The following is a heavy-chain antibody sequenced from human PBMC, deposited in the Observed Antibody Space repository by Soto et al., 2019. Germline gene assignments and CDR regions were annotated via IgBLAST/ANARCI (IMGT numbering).Heavy chain of an antibody. J-gene: IGHJ6*02. CDR3: ARVGKKSWMGSSAPYYGMDV. D-gene: IGHD6-6*01. CDR1: GGTFSSYA. Sequence: SVKVSCKASGGTFSSYAISWVRQAPGQGLEWMGGIIPIFGTANYAQKFQGRVTITADEYTSTAYMELSSLRYEDTAVYYCARVGKKSWMGSSAPYYGMDVWGQGTTVTVSS. V-gene: IGHV1-69*13. CDR2: IIPIFGTA.